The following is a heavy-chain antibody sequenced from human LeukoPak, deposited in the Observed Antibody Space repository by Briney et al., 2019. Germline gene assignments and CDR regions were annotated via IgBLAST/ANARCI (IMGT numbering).Heavy chain of an antibody. V-gene: IGHV4-31*03. CDR2: IYYSGST. Sequence: SETLSLTCTVSGGSISSGGYYWSWIRQHPGKGLEWIGYIYYSGSTYYNPSLKSRITMSVDTSKSQFSLRLSSVTAADTAVYYCARWGGSVLWSFDFWGQGTLVTVSS. J-gene: IGHJ4*02. D-gene: IGHD3-16*01. CDR1: GGSISSGGYY. CDR3: ARWGGSVLWSFDF.